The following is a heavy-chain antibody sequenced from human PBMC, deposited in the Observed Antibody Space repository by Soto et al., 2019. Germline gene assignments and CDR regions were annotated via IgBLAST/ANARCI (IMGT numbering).Heavy chain of an antibody. V-gene: IGHV3-33*01. J-gene: IGHJ4*02. D-gene: IGHD6-13*01. CDR3: AGGSSNWYHEY. CDR2: IWFDENNK. Sequence: QVQLVESGGGVVQPGRSLRLSCAASGLTFSNYGMHWVRQDPGKGLEWVAVIWFDENNKYYTASVKGRFTISRDNSKNTLYLQMNNLRAEDTAVYYWAGGSSNWYHEYWGQGTLVTVSS. CDR1: GLTFSNYG.